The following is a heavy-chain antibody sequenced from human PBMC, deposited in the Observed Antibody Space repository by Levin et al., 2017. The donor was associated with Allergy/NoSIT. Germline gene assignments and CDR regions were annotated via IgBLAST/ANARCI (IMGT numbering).Heavy chain of an antibody. Sequence: SETLSLTCTVSGGSISGYYWSWIRQPPGKGLEWIGYVYESGTTHYNPSLKSRVTLSVDTSNNQFSLKLTSMTAADTAAYYCARQTPRAASGFTFHFWARGTVVTVSS. V-gene: IGHV4-59*12. CDR1: GGSISGYY. CDR3: ARQTPRAASGFTFHF. CDR2: VYESGTT. J-gene: IGHJ3*01. D-gene: IGHD6-25*01.